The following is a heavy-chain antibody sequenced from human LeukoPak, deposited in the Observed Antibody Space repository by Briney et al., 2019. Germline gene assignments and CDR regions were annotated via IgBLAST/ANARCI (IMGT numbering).Heavy chain of an antibody. J-gene: IGHJ4*02. CDR2: IQDDGATT. CDR1: GLTFSNFP. Sequence: GGSLRLSCAASGLTFSNFPMHWVRQAPGKGLEWVALIQDDGATTNYVDSVRGRFTISRDNCKSTVYLQMNSLKPDDTAVYYCATQSITLVAVISPFDYWGQGTLVTVSS. D-gene: IGHD3-10*01. CDR3: ATQSITLVAVISPFDY. V-gene: IGHV3-30*02.